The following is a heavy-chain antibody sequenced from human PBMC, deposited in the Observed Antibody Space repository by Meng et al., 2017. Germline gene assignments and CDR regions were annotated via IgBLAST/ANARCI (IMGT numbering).Heavy chain of an antibody. V-gene: IGHV1-2*02. Sequence: ASVKVSCKASGYTFTGYYMHWVRQAPGQGLEWMGWINPNSGGTNYAQKFQGRVTMTRDTSISTAYMELSRLRSDDTAVYCCAGEGHPTSNWFDPWGQGTLVTVSS. CDR1: GYTFTGYY. J-gene: IGHJ5*02. CDR3: AGEGHPTSNWFDP. CDR2: INPNSGGT.